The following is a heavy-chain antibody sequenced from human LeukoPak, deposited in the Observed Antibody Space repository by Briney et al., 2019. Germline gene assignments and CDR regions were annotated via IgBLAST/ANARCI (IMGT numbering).Heavy chain of an antibody. CDR2: IHYSGFT. CDR3: ARLARVAAAGSYSYHSLDG. Sequence: SETLSLTCTVSGDSITGYFWSWIRQPPGKGLEWIGYIHYSGFTNYNPSLKSRVTISVDTSKDQFSLRLSSVTAADTAIYYCARLARVAAAGSYSYHSLDGWGQGTTVTVSS. J-gene: IGHJ6*02. D-gene: IGHD6-13*01. CDR1: GDSITGYF. V-gene: IGHV4-59*08.